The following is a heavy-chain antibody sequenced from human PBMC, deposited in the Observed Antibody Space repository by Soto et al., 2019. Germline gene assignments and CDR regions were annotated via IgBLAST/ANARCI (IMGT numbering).Heavy chain of an antibody. CDR2: IYYSGST. J-gene: IGHJ4*02. CDR3: ARVVVVAATPEYLDY. CDR1: GGSISSGGYY. Sequence: QVQLQESGPGLVKPSQTLSLTCTVSGGSISSGGYYWSWIRQHPGKGLEWIGYIYYSGSTYYNPSLKSRVTISVDTSKNQFSLKLSSVTAADTAVYYCARVVVVAATPEYLDYWGQGTLVTVSS. D-gene: IGHD2-15*01. V-gene: IGHV4-31*03.